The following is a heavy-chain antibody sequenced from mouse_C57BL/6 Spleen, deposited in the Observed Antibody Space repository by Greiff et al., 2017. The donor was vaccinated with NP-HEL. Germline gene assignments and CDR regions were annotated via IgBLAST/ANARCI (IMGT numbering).Heavy chain of an antibody. V-gene: IGHV1-22*01. Sequence: EVHLVESGPELVKPGASVKMSCKASGYTFTDYNMHWVKQSHGKSLEWIGYINPNNGGTSYNQKFKGKATLTVNKSSSTAYMELRSLTSEDSAVYYCARSDWSPYYFDYWGQGTTLTVSS. CDR3: ARSDWSPYYFDY. D-gene: IGHD2-13*01. CDR1: GYTFTDYN. J-gene: IGHJ2*01. CDR2: INPNNGGT.